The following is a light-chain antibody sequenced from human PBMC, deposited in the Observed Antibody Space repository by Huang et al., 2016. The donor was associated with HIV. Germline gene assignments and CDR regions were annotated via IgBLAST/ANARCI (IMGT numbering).Light chain of an antibody. CDR1: QSISSY. J-gene: IGKJ1*01. Sequence: DIQMTQSPSSLSASVGDRATITCRASQSISSYLNWYQQKPGKAPMLLIYAASSLQSGVPARFSGSGSGTDFTLTISRLQPEDFATYYCQQTYSTPRTFGQGTKVEIK. CDR3: QQTYSTPRT. CDR2: AAS. V-gene: IGKV1-39*01.